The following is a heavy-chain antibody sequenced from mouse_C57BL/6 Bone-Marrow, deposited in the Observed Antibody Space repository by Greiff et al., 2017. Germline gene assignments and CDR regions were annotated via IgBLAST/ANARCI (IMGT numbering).Heavy chain of an antibody. CDR2: INPYNGDT. CDR1: GYSFTGYF. J-gene: IGHJ2*01. Sequence: EVQLQQSGPELVKPGDSVKISCKASGYSFTGYFMNWVMQSHGKSLEWIGRINPYNGDTFYNQKFKGKATLTVDKSSSTAHMELRSLTSEDSAVYYCARGGNYDYFDYWGQGTTLTVSS. V-gene: IGHV1-20*01. D-gene: IGHD2-1*01. CDR3: ARGGNYDYFDY.